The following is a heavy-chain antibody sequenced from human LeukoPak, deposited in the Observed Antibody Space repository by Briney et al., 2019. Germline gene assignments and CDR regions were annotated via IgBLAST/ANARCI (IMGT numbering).Heavy chain of an antibody. CDR1: GGSISSYY. CDR3: ARHSPYDFWSGYYPDYYYYYGMDV. V-gene: IGHV4-59*08. CDR2: IYYSGST. Sequence: PSETLSLTCTVSGGSISSYYWSWIRQPPGKGLEWIGYIYYSGSTNYNPSLKSRVTISVDTSKNQFSLKLSSVTAADTAVYYCARHSPYDFWSGYYPDYYYYYGMDVWGQGTTVTVSS. J-gene: IGHJ6*02. D-gene: IGHD3-3*01.